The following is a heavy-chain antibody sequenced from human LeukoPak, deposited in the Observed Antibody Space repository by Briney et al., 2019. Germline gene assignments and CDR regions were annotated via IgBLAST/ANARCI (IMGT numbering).Heavy chain of an antibody. V-gene: IGHV3-23*01. CDR1: GFTFSSYA. CDR3: AKVYCSSTSCYTLMYYFDY. CDR2: ISGSGGST. D-gene: IGHD2-2*02. Sequence: PGGSLRLSCAASGFTFSSYAMSWVRQAPGKGLKWVSAISGSGGSTYYADSVKGRFTIYRDNSKNTLYLQMNSLRAEDTAVYYCAKVYCSSTSCYTLMYYFDYWGQGTLVTVSS. J-gene: IGHJ4*02.